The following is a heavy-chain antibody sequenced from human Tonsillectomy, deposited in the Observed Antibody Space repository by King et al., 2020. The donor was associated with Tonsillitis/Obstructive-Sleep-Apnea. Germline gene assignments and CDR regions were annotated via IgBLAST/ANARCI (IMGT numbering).Heavy chain of an antibody. CDR3: AKNPEVPAAIHYYYYYGMDV. J-gene: IGHJ6*02. CDR1: GFTFSNYG. V-gene: IGHV3-30*18. CDR2: ISYDGSNR. Sequence: VQLVESGGGVVQPGRSLRLSCAASGFTFSNYGMHWVRQAPGKGLEWVAFISYDGSNRYYADSVKGRFTISRDNSKNTLHLQMNSLRAEDTALYYCAKNPEVPAAIHYYYYYGMDVWGQGTTVTVSS. D-gene: IGHD2-2*02.